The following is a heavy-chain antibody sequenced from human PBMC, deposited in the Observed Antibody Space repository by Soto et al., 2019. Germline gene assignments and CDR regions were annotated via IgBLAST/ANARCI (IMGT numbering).Heavy chain of an antibody. Sequence: QVHLVQSGAEVKKPWASVKVSCKSSGYIFTSYDITWVRQAPGQGLEWMGWISAHNGNTDYAQKLQGRVIVTRDTSTSTSYMELRSLRSDDTAVYYCARGRYGDYWGQGALVTVSS. CDR3: ARGRYGDY. CDR1: GYIFTSYD. J-gene: IGHJ4*02. CDR2: ISAHNGNT. V-gene: IGHV1-18*01. D-gene: IGHD1-1*01.